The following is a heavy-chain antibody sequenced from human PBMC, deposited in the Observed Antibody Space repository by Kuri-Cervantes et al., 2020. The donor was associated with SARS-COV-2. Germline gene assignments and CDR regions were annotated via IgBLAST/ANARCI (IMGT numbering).Heavy chain of an antibody. CDR3: AGGNGVVPAAANWVDP. D-gene: IGHD2-2*01. Sequence: SETLSLTCTVSGGSISSSSYYWGWIRQPPGKGLEWIGCIYYSGSTYYNPSLKSRVTISVDTSKNQFSLKLSSVTAADTAVYYCAGGNGVVPAAANWVDPWGQGTLVTVSS. V-gene: IGHV4-39*07. CDR2: IYYSGST. CDR1: GGSISSSSYY. J-gene: IGHJ5*02.